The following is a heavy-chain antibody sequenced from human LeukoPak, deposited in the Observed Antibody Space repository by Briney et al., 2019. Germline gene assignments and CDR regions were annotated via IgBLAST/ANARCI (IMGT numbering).Heavy chain of an antibody. CDR1: GFTFSSYA. D-gene: IGHD3-22*01. J-gene: IGHJ5*02. CDR3: ARAWYYYDSSGPAPPVKNWFDP. V-gene: IGHV3-66*01. Sequence: HPGRSLRLSCAASGFTFSSYAMSWVRQAPGKGLEWVSVIYSGGSTYYADSVKGRFTISRDNSKNTLYLQMNSLRAEDTAVYYCARAWYYYDSSGPAPPVKNWFDPWGQGTLVTVSS. CDR2: IYSGGST.